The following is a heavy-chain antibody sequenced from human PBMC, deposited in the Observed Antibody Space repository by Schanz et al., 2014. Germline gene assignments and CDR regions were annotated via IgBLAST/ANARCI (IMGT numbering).Heavy chain of an antibody. CDR3: ARLPGLYCSGGACYRGY. V-gene: IGHV4-39*01. J-gene: IGHJ4*02. D-gene: IGHD2-15*01. Sequence: QLQLQESGPGLVKPSETLSLTCTVSGGSISSSGYYWGWIRQPPGNGLDWIGSIYYSGSTYYNPPIKRGVTCSVDPPKHLFPPKVSFVTATDTAVYYCARLPGLYCSGGACYRGYWGQGTLVTVSS. CDR2: IYYSGST. CDR1: GGSISSSGYY.